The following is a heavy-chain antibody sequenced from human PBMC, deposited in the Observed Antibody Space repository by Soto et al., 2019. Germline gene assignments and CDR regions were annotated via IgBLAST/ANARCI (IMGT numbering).Heavy chain of an antibody. Sequence: SETLSLTCTVSGGSISSGGYYWSWIRQHPGKGLEWIGYIYYSGSTYYNPSLKSRVTISVDTSKNQFSLKLSSVTAADTAVYYCARAKFTNFWSGYYFDYWGQGTLVTVSS. D-gene: IGHD3-3*01. CDR3: ARAKFTNFWSGYYFDY. J-gene: IGHJ4*02. CDR2: IYYSGST. V-gene: IGHV4-31*03. CDR1: GGSISSGGYY.